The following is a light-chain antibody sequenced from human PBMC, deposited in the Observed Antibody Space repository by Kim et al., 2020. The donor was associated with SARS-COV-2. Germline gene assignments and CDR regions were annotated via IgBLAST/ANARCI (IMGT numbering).Light chain of an antibody. Sequence: QSALTQPASVSGSPGQSITISCTGTSSDVGSYNLVSWYQQHPGKAPKLMIFEVNERPSGVSDRFSGSKSGNTASLTISGLQAEDEADYYCCSYAGSYFEVFGTGTKVTVL. CDR3: CSYAGSYFEV. J-gene: IGLJ1*01. V-gene: IGLV2-23*02. CDR2: EVN. CDR1: SSDVGSYNL.